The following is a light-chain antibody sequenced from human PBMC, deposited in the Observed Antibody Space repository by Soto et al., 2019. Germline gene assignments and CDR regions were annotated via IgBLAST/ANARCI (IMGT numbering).Light chain of an antibody. Sequence: QSALTQPASVSGSPGQSITISCTGTSSDVGRYNLVSWYQQHPGKAPKVMIYEVSKWPSGVSNRFSGSKSGNTASLTISGLQAEDEAEYYCCSYAGSSWVFGGGTKLTVL. CDR3: CSYAGSSWV. V-gene: IGLV2-23*02. CDR1: SSDVGRYNL. CDR2: EVS. J-gene: IGLJ3*02.